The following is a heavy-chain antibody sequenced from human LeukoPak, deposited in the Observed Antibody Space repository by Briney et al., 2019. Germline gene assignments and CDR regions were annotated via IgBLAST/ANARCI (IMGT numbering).Heavy chain of an antibody. J-gene: IGHJ6*02. D-gene: IGHD3-3*01. CDR1: GYTFTIYD. CDR3: ARRGITIFGVVITDYYYYGMDV. Sequence: ASVTVSCKASGYTFTIYDINWVRQAPGQGLEWMGWMNPNSGNTGYAQKFQGRVTMTRNTSISTAYMELSSLRSEDTAVYYCARRGITIFGVVITDYYYYGMDVWGQGTTVTVSS. V-gene: IGHV1-8*01. CDR2: MNPNSGNT.